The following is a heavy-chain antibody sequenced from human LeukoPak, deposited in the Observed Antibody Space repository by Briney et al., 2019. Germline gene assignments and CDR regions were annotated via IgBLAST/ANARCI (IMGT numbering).Heavy chain of an antibody. Sequence: PGGSLRLSCAASGFTFSSYDMHWVRHATGKGLEWVSAIGTAGDTYYPGSVKGRFTISRENAKNSLYLQMNSLRAGNTAVYYCARGSSTSRTLDHWGQGTLVTVSS. CDR3: ARGSSTSRTLDH. V-gene: IGHV3-13*01. D-gene: IGHD2-2*01. J-gene: IGHJ5*02. CDR1: GFTFSSYD. CDR2: IGTAGDT.